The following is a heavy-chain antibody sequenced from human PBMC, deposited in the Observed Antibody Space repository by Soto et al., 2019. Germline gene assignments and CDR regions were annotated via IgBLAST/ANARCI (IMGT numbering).Heavy chain of an antibody. CDR2: IWSDGSNE. CDR3: ARVFDTSDIDS. CDR1: GFAFSSYG. Sequence: AGGSLRLSCAASGFAFSSYGMHWVRQAPGKGLEWVAVIWSDGSNEYYADSVKGRFTISRDNSKKTLYLQMNSLRAEDTAVYYCARVFDTSDIDSWGQGNMLTVSS. D-gene: IGHD3-9*01. V-gene: IGHV3-33*01. J-gene: IGHJ4*02.